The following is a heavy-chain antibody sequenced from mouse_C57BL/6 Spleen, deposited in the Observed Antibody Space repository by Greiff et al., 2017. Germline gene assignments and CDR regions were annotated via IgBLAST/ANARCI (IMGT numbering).Heavy chain of an antibody. CDR1: GYSITSGYY. Sequence: DVQLQESGPGLVKPSQSLSLTCSVTGYSITSGYYWNWIRQFPGNKLEWMGYISYDGSNNSNPSLKNRISITRDTSKNQFFLKLNSVTTEDTATYYCARDYADYWGQGTTLTVSS. J-gene: IGHJ2*01. V-gene: IGHV3-6*01. CDR2: ISYDGSN. D-gene: IGHD6-5*01. CDR3: ARDYADY.